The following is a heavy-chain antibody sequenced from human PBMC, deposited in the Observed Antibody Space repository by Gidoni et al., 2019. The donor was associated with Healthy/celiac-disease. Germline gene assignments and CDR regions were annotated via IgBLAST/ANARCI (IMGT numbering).Heavy chain of an antibody. V-gene: IGHV1-24*01. CDR2: FDPEDGET. D-gene: IGHD5-18*01. Sequence: QVQLVQSGAEVKTPGASVKVSCTVSAYTLTDLSIPWVRQAPGKGLEWMGGFDPEDGETIYAQKFQGRVTMTEDTSTDTAYMELSSLRSEDTAVYYCATGSGGYSYGYTHYYYGMDVWGQGTTVTVSS. CDR3: ATGSGGYSYGYTHYYYGMDV. J-gene: IGHJ6*02. CDR1: AYTLTDLS.